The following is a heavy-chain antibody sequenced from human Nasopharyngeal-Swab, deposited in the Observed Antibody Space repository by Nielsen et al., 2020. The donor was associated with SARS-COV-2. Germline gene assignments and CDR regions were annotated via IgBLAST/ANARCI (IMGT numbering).Heavy chain of an antibody. J-gene: IGHJ4*02. V-gene: IGHV7-4-1*02. D-gene: IGHD1-1*01. Sequence: ASVKVSCKASGYTFTSNVLNWVRQAPGQGPEYIGWISTNTGAPTYAQAFTGRFVISLDTSVSTTYLQISRLKAYDTAVYYCARENQEYANIWIDYWGQGTQVTVSS. CDR3: ARENQEYANIWIDY. CDR2: ISTNTGAP. CDR1: GYTFTSNV.